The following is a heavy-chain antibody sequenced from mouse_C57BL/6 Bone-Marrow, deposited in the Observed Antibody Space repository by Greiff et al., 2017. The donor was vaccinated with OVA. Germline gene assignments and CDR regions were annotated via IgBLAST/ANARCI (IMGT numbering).Heavy chain of an antibody. CDR2: IDPSDSET. V-gene: IGHV1-52*01. CDR3: AREEAITTVVATGYFDV. J-gene: IGHJ1*03. D-gene: IGHD1-1*01. Sequence: VQLQQPGAELVRPGSSVKLSCKASGYTFTSYWMHWVKQRPIQGLEWIGNIDPSDSETHYNQKFKDKATLTVDKSSSTAYMQLSSLTSEDSAVYYCAREEAITTVVATGYFDVWGTGTTVTVSS. CDR1: GYTFTSYW.